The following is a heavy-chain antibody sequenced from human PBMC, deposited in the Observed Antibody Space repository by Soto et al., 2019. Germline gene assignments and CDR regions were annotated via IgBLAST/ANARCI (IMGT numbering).Heavy chain of an antibody. CDR1: GNTVPNYA. CDR3: ARAPRGNYGYPSYFDY. Sequence: ASVKVSCKASGNTVPNYAIHWVRQAPGQRLEWMGWISAYNGNTNYAQKLQGRVTMTTDTSTSTAYMELRSLRSDDTAVYYCARAPRGNYGYPSYFDYWGQGTLVTVSS. V-gene: IGHV1-18*01. J-gene: IGHJ4*02. D-gene: IGHD3-10*01. CDR2: ISAYNGNT.